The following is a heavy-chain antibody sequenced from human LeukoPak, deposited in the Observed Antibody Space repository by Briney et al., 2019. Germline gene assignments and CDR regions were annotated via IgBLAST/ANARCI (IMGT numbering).Heavy chain of an antibody. V-gene: IGHV3-23*01. D-gene: IGHD2-21*01. CDR1: GFTFSSYT. Sequence: GGSLSLSCAASGFTFSSYTMNWVRQAPGKGLEWVSAISGSGVGTYYADSEKGRFTISRDNSWNTLYLQMSSLRAEDTAVYYCAKDQVISGSEASDIWGQGTMVTVSS. J-gene: IGHJ3*02. CDR2: ISGSGVGT. CDR3: AKDQVISGSEASDI.